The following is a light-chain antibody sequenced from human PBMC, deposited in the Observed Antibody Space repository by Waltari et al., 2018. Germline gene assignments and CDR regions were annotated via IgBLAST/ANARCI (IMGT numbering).Light chain of an antibody. CDR3: SSYTTTSSWV. V-gene: IGLV2-14*01. J-gene: IGLJ3*02. CDR2: DVS. CDR1: SGYHGTSKF. Sequence: SALTQPASVSGSPGQSITISCTGTSGYHGTSKFVSWYQQEPGRAPKLIVYDVSQRPSGVSNRFSGSKSGNTASLTISGVQAEDEADYYCSSYTTTSSWVFGGGTKLTVL.